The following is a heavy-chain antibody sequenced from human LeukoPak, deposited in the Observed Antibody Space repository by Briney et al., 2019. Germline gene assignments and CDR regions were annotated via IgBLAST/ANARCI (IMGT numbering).Heavy chain of an antibody. J-gene: IGHJ6*02. CDR1: GGSISSAGYY. V-gene: IGHV4-31*03. CDR3: ARGGHYYGMDV. D-gene: IGHD3-16*01. CDR2: IYYSGST. Sequence: SETLSLTCTVSGGSISSAGYYWSWIRQHPGKGLEWIGYIYYSGSTYYNPSLKSRVTISVDTSKNQFSLKLSSVTAADTAVYYCARGGHYYGMDVWGQGTTVTVSS.